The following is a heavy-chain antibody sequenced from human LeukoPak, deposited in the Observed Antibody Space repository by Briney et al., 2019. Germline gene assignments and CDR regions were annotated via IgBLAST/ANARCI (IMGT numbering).Heavy chain of an antibody. CDR3: AKVVLAAAMN. D-gene: IGHD6-13*01. V-gene: IGHV3-23*01. CDR2: ISGSAGST. CDR1: GFTFSSYA. Sequence: GGSLRLSCAAPGFTFSSYAMGWVRPAPGQGLEWVSAISGSAGSTYYADSLRGRFTISSDNSKNTLFLQMSSLRADDTAIYYCAKVVLAAAMNWGQGTLVTVSS. J-gene: IGHJ4*02.